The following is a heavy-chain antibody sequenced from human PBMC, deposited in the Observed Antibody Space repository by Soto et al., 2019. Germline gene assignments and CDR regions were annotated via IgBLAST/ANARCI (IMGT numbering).Heavy chain of an antibody. CDR2: MNPNSGNT. CDR3: ARGRNGMDV. J-gene: IGHJ6*01. Sequence: QVQLVQSGAEVKKPGASVKVSCKASGDPFSNYDMKWVRQATGQGLEWMGWMNPNSGNTGYARKYQGRVTMTRNTSISTVYMELSSLRSEDTAVYYCARGRNGMDVWGQGTKVTVSS. CDR1: GDPFSNYD. V-gene: IGHV1-8*01.